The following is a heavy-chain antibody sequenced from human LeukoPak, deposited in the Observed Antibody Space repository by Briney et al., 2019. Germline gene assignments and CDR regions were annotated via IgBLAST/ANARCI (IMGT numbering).Heavy chain of an antibody. D-gene: IGHD2/OR15-2a*01. CDR2: IIPIFGTA. Sequence: SVKVSCKASGGTFSSYAISWVRQAPGQGLEWMGGIIPIFGTANYAQKFLGRVTITADESTSTAYMELSSLRSEDTAVYYCASRYFTIYTSGFDYWGQGTLVTVSS. CDR3: ASRYFTIYTSGFDY. J-gene: IGHJ4*02. V-gene: IGHV1-69*13. CDR1: GGTFSSYA.